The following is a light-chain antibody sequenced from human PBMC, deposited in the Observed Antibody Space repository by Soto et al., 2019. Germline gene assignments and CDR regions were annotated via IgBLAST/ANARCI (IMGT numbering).Light chain of an antibody. CDR2: GAS. V-gene: IGKV3-20*01. CDR3: QQYGGSLSFT. Sequence: EIVLTQSPGTLSLSPGERATLSCRASQSVSSNYFAWYQQKPGQAPRLLIHGASRRATGIPDRFSGSGSGTDFTLTISRLEPEDFAVYYCQQYGGSLSFTFGQGTRLEIK. CDR1: QSVSSNY. J-gene: IGKJ5*01.